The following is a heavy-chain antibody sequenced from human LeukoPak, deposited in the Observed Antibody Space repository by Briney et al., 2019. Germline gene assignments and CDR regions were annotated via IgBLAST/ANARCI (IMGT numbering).Heavy chain of an antibody. Sequence: GGSLRLSCAASGVTFSSFAMHWVRQAPGKGLEWVAVISYHGRDTYYADSVQGRFTISRDNSKSTLCLQMNSLRAEDTAVYYCAKQLGYCSDGSCYFPYWGQGTLVTVSS. J-gene: IGHJ4*02. CDR2: ISYHGRDT. CDR3: AKQLGYCSDGSCYFPY. D-gene: IGHD2-15*01. V-gene: IGHV3-30-3*02. CDR1: GVTFSSFA.